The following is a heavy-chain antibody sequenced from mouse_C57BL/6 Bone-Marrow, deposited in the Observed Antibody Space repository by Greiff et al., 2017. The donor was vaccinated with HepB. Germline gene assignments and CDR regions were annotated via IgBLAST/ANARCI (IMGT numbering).Heavy chain of an antibody. CDR3: PLRAGDY. V-gene: IGHV1-15*01. D-gene: IGHD2-12*01. CDR2: IDPETGGT. Sequence: VQGVESGAELVRPGASVTLSCKASGYTFTDYEMHWVKQTPVHGLEWIGAIDPETGGTAYNQKFKGKAILTADKSSSTAYMELRSLTSEDSAVYYCPLRAGDYWGQGTTLTVSS. CDR1: GYTFTDYE. J-gene: IGHJ2*01.